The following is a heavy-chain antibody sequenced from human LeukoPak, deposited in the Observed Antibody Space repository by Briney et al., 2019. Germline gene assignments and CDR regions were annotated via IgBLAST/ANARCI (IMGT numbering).Heavy chain of an antibody. CDR1: GYTFTGYY. CDR2: INPSGGST. V-gene: IGHV1-46*01. CDR3: ARTPYYYDSLGI. D-gene: IGHD3-22*01. Sequence: ASVKVSCKASGYTFTGYYMHWVRQAPGQGLEWMGWINPSGGSTSYAQKFQGRVTMTRDMSTSTVYMELSSLRSEDTAVYYCARTPYYYDSLGIWGQGTMVTVSS. J-gene: IGHJ3*02.